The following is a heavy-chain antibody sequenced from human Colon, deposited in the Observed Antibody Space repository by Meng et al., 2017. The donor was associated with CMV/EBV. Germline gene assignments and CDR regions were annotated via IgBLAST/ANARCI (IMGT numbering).Heavy chain of an antibody. J-gene: IGHJ4*02. CDR1: GYTFTGYW. CDR2: IKPSTGDT. CDR3: TREGFDY. V-gene: IGHV1-2*06. Sequence: QVQLMQSGVEVKEPGTSVNLSCKASGYTFTGYWMHWVRQAPGQGLEWMGRIKPSTGDTNYAQNFQGRVTVTRDTSISTVYMEVNSLTSDDTAVYYCTREGFDYWGQGALVTVSS.